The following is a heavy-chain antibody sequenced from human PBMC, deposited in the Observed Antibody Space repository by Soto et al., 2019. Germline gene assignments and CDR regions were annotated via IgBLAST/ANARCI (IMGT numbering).Heavy chain of an antibody. V-gene: IGHV3-23*01. CDR2: FSGRSGDT. J-gene: IGHJ4*02. CDR1: GFSVSTHA. Sequence: GALRLSGVASGFSVSTHALTWVRQAPGKGLEWVSSFSGRSGDTYYAASVKGRFTISGDSSKNTVILQMNNLRADDTALYYCARDSSAWPNYFDSWGQGIQVTVSS. CDR3: ARDSSAWPNYFDS. D-gene: IGHD6-19*01.